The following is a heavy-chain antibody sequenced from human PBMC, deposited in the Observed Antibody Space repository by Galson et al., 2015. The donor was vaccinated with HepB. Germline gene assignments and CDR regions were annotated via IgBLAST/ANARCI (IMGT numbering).Heavy chain of an antibody. Sequence: SVKVSCKASGGTFSSYAISWVRQAPGQGLEWMGGIIPILGIANYAQKFQGRVTITADESTSTAYMELSSLRSEDTAVYYCARDPPRSSGSGGHYYFDYWGQGTLVTVSS. CDR2: IIPILGIA. J-gene: IGHJ4*02. CDR3: ARDPPRSSGSGGHYYFDY. D-gene: IGHD3-22*01. V-gene: IGHV1-69*10. CDR1: GGTFSSYA.